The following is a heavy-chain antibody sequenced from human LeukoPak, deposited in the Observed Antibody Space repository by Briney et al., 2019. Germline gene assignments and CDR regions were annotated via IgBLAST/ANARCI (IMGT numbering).Heavy chain of an antibody. CDR3: ARDPTESGTFAYYFDY. CDR2: IWYDGSHK. V-gene: IGHV3-33*01. J-gene: IGHJ4*02. Sequence: GGSLRLSCAASGFIFSSYGMHWVRQAPGKGLEWVAVIWYDGSHKSYADSVKGRFTISRDNSKNTLYLQMSSLRAEDTAVYYCARDPTESGTFAYYFDYWGQGTLVTVSS. D-gene: IGHD1-26*01. CDR1: GFIFSSYG.